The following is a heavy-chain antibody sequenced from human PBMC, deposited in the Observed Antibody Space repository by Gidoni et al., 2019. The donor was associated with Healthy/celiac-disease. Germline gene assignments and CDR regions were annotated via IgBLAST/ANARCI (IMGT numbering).Heavy chain of an antibody. Sequence: TISRDNSKNTLYLQMNSLRAEDTAVYYCAKPYYYDSSDHAFDIWGQGTMVTVSS. J-gene: IGHJ3*02. D-gene: IGHD3-22*01. V-gene: IGHV3-23*01. CDR3: AKPYYYDSSDHAFDI.